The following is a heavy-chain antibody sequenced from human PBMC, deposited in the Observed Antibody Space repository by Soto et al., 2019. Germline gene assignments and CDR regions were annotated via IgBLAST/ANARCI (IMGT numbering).Heavy chain of an antibody. J-gene: IGHJ4*02. V-gene: IGHV5-51*01. D-gene: IGHD3-10*01. CDR1: GYSFATYR. CDR3: ARPLYGSGSYSDY. Sequence: VASLIFSCKGSGYSFATYRIAWVRQRPGKGLEGMGIIYPAYSDTRSSPSFQGQVTISADKSISTAYLQWSSLKASDTAMYYCARPLYGSGSYSDYWGQGTLVTVSS. CDR2: IYPAYSDT.